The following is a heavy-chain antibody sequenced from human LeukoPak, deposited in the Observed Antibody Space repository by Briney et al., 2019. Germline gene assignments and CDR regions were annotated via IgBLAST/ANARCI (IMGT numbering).Heavy chain of an antibody. CDR2: ISGSGGST. CDR1: GFTFSSYA. V-gene: IGHV3-23*01. Sequence: GGSLRLSCAASGFTFSSYAMHWVRQAPGKGLEWVSAISGSGGSTYYADSVKGRFTISRDNSKNTLYLQMNSLRAEDTAVYYCAKGGSGWYGNWFDPWGQGTLVTVSS. D-gene: IGHD6-19*01. CDR3: AKGGSGWYGNWFDP. J-gene: IGHJ5*02.